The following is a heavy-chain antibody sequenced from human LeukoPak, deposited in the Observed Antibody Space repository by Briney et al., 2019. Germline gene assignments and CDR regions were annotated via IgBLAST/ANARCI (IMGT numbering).Heavy chain of an antibody. V-gene: IGHV3-30-3*01. CDR3: TKQLVPNYFDY. CDR2: ISYDGSNK. CDR1: GFTFSNYA. D-gene: IGHD6-6*01. J-gene: IGHJ4*02. Sequence: PSGGSLRLSCAASGFTFSNYAMHWVRQAPGKGLEWVAVISYDGSNKYYADSVKGRFTISRDNSKNTLYLQMNSLRAEDTAVYYCTKQLVPNYFDYWGQGTLVTVSS.